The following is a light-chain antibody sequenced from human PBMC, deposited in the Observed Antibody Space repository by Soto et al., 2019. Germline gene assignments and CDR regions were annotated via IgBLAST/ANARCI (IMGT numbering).Light chain of an antibody. Sequence: QSALTQPPSVSGSPGQSVTISCTGTSSDVGSYNRVSWYQQPPGTAPKLMIYEVSNRPSGVPDRFSGSKSGNTASLTISGLHAEDEDDYYCSSYTSSSSVVFGGGTKLTVL. CDR3: SSYTSSSSVV. V-gene: IGLV2-18*02. J-gene: IGLJ2*01. CDR1: SSDVGSYNR. CDR2: EVS.